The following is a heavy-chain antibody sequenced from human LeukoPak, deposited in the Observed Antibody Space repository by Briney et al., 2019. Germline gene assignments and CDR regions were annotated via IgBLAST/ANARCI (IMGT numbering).Heavy chain of an antibody. Sequence: GGSLRLSCAASGFTFSSYSMNWVRQAPGKGLEWVSSISSSSSYIYYADSVKGRFTISRDNAKNSLYLQMNSLRAEDTAVYYCARDWIEYCSSTSCDRVGYYYYGMDVWGQGTTVTVSS. CDR2: ISSSSSYI. CDR3: ARDWIEYCSSTSCDRVGYYYYGMDV. CDR1: GFTFSSYS. V-gene: IGHV3-21*01. J-gene: IGHJ6*02. D-gene: IGHD2-2*02.